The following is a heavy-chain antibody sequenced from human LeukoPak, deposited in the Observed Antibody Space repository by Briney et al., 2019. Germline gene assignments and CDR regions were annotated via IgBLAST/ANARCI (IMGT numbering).Heavy chain of an antibody. CDR2: ISWNSGSI. Sequence: PGGSLRLSCAASGFTFDDYAMHWVRQASGKGLEWVSGISWNSGSIGYADSVKGRFTISRDNAKNSLYLQMNSLRAEDTALYYCAKAHYGDYAYYFDYWGQGTLVTVSS. CDR1: GFTFDDYA. V-gene: IGHV3-9*01. D-gene: IGHD4-17*01. J-gene: IGHJ4*02. CDR3: AKAHYGDYAYYFDY.